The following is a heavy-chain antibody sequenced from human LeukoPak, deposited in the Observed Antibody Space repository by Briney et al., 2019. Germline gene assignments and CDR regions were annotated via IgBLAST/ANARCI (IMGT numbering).Heavy chain of an antibody. V-gene: IGHV4-39*06. CDR3: AGGPRQYYYSGSYHY. CDR2: IYSSGNT. J-gene: IGHJ4*02. D-gene: IGHD3-10*01. CDR1: GGSISSSSYY. Sequence: SETLSLTCTVSGGSISSSSYYWGWIRQPPGKGLEWIGSIYSSGNTNDDPSLRSRVTISLDTSKNQFALKLTSVTAADTAVYYCAGGPRQYYYSGSYHYWGQGTLVTVSS.